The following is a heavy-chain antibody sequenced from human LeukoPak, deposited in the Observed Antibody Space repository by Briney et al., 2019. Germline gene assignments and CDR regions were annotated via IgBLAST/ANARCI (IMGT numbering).Heavy chain of an antibody. D-gene: IGHD2-15*01. CDR3: ARHPGGVVGASFYYGMDV. J-gene: IGHJ6*02. V-gene: IGHV4-59*08. Sequence: SETLSLTCTVSGGSISSYYWSWIRQPPGKGLEWIGYIYYSGSTNYNPSLKGRVTISVDTSKNQFSLKLSSVTAADTAVYYCARHPGGVVGASFYYGMDVWGQGTTVTVSS. CDR2: IYYSGST. CDR1: GGSISSYY.